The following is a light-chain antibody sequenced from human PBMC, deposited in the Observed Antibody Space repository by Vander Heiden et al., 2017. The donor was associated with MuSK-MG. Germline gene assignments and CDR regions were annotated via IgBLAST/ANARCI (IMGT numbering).Light chain of an antibody. CDR1: QTILPRSNNKNY. V-gene: IGKV4-1*01. CDR3: QQDDYTPGT. CDR2: WAS. Sequence: DIGMTQSPDSLAVSLGERATINCKSSQTILPRSNNKNYLAWYQQKPGQPPKLLIYWASTRESGVPDRFSGSGSGTDFTLTISSLQAEDVAVYYCQQDDYTPGTFGGGTKVEIK. J-gene: IGKJ4*01.